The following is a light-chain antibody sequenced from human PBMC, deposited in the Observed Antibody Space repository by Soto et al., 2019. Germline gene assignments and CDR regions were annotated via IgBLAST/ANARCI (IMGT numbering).Light chain of an antibody. CDR2: WAS. Sequence: DIVMTQSPDSLAVSLGERATFNCKSSQSVLYSSNNKNYLSWYQHKPGQPPKLLIYWASTRESGVPDRFSGSGSGTDFTLTISSLQAEDVAVYYCQQYYTIPYTFGQGTKLEIK. V-gene: IGKV4-1*01. CDR3: QQYYTIPYT. J-gene: IGKJ2*01. CDR1: QSVLYSSNNKNY.